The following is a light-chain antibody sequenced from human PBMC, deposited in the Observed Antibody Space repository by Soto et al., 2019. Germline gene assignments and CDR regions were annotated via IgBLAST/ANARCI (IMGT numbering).Light chain of an antibody. CDR1: QSVSSSY. CDR2: GAS. V-gene: IGKV3-20*01. Sequence: ERVCAQSPGTLSLSPGERAALSFRASQSVSSSYLACYQQKPGQAPRLLIYGASSRATGIPDRFSGSGSGTDFTLTISRLEPEDFAVYSCQQYGGSPTFGQGTKVDI. J-gene: IGKJ1*01. CDR3: QQYGGSPT.